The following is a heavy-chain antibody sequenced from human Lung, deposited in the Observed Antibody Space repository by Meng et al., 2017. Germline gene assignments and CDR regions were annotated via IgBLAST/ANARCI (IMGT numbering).Heavy chain of an antibody. D-gene: IGHD6-13*01. CDR1: GYTFPDYW. CDR3: ARDEDISAAGKLFGDY. Sequence: GQPVEPGAEVKKPGASVKVSCKASGYTFPDYWLHWVRRAPGQGLEWMGRINPKSGDTHYAQRFQGRVTMTGDTSISTAYMELSGLRSDDTAMYYCARDEDISAAGKLFGDYWGQGTLVTVSS. V-gene: IGHV1-2*06. CDR2: INPKSGDT. J-gene: IGHJ4*02.